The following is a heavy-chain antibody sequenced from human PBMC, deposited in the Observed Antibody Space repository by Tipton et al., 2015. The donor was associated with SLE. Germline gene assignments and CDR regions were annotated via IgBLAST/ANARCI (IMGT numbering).Heavy chain of an antibody. D-gene: IGHD3-22*01. J-gene: IGHJ4*02. CDR3: AREHSSGYYYGYYFDY. V-gene: IGHV3-23*01. Sequence: SLRLSCAASGFTFSSYALSWVRQAPGKGLEWVSVVSLSGSTTYYADSVKGRFTISRDNSTNTLYLQMNSLRAEDTAVYFCAREHSSGYYYGYYFDYWGQGSLVTVSS. CDR1: GFTFSSYA. CDR2: VSLSGSTT.